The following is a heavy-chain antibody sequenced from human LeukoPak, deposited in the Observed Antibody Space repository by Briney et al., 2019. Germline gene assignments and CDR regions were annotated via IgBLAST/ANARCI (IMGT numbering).Heavy chain of an antibody. CDR1: GGTFSSYA. V-gene: IGHV1-69*06. Sequence: SVKVSCKASGGTFSSYAISWVRQAPGQGLEWMGGIIPIFGTANYAQKFQGRVTITADKSTSTAYMELSSLRSEDTAVYYCAMYGDYVENYFDYWGQGTLVTVSS. CDR2: IIPIFGTA. CDR3: AMYGDYVENYFDY. D-gene: IGHD4-17*01. J-gene: IGHJ4*02.